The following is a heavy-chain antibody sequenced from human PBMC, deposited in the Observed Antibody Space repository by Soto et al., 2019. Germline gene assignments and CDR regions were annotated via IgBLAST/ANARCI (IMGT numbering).Heavy chain of an antibody. J-gene: IGHJ5*02. CDR3: ARPYYGSGSYLFDP. D-gene: IGHD3-10*01. CDR1: GGSISSSSYY. Sequence: SETLSLTCTVSGGSISSSSYYWGWIRQPPGKGLEWIGSIYYSGSTYYNPSLKSRVTISVDTSKNQFSLKLSSVTAADTAVYYCARPYYGSGSYLFDPWGQGTLVTASS. V-gene: IGHV4-39*01. CDR2: IYYSGST.